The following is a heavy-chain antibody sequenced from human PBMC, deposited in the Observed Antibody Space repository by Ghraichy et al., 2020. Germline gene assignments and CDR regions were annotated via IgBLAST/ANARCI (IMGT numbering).Heavy chain of an antibody. CDR3: ATVEMATMGAGFHY. J-gene: IGHJ4*02. D-gene: IGHD5-24*01. Sequence: GESLNISCAASGFSVSGRYMSWVRQAPGKGLEWVSVIYSGGSTYYADSVKGRFTISRDTSKNTLYFEMNTLRVEDTAVYYCATVEMATMGAGFHYWGQGTPVTVSS. CDR1: GFSVSGRY. V-gene: IGHV3-53*01. CDR2: IYSGGST.